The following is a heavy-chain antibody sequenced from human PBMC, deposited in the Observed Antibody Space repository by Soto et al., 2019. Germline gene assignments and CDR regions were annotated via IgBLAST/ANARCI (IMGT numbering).Heavy chain of an antibody. CDR2: IVPKLATA. CDR1: GGTFSSYA. V-gene: IGHV1-69*01. D-gene: IGHD1-26*01. CDR3: ARWGGMVGETTSSGALDF. Sequence: QLVQSGAEVKKPGSSVTVSCKASGGTFSSYAFSWVRQAPGQGLEWMGVIVPKLATANYAQKFQGRVTITADESTSTVKMDLSSLTSEDTAIYYCARWGGMVGETTSSGALDFWGQGTPVTVSS. J-gene: IGHJ4*02.